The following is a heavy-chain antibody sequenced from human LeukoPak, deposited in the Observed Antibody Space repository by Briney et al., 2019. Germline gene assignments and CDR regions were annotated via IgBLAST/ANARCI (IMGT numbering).Heavy chain of an antibody. J-gene: IGHJ3*02. CDR1: VYTFTSYV. V-gene: IGHV1-18*01. D-gene: IGHD3-3*01. CDR3: AAYYDFWSGYSRGAFDS. CDR2: ISAYNGNT. Sequence: GASVTVSCKASVYTFTSYVISWVRQAPGQGLEGMGWISAYNGNTNYAQKLQGRVTMTTDTSTSTAYMELRSLRSDDTAVYYCAAYYDFWSGYSRGAFDSWGQGTMVTVSS.